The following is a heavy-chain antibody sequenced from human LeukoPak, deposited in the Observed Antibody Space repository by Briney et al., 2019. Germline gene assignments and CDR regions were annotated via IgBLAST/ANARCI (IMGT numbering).Heavy chain of an antibody. J-gene: IGHJ4*02. CDR2: ISGSGGST. CDR3: PKAASYSSGWYSAY. D-gene: IGHD6-19*01. CDR1: GFTFSSYD. Sequence: GGSLRLSCAASGFTFSSYDMSWVRQAPGKGLEWVSAISGSGGSTYYADSVKGRFTISRDNSKNTLYLQMNSLRAEDTAVYYCPKAASYSSGWYSAYWGQGTLVTVSS. V-gene: IGHV3-23*01.